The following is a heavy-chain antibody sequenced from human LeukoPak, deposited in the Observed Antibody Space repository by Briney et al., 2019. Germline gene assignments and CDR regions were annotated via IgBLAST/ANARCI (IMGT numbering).Heavy chain of an antibody. Sequence: ASVKVSCKAYGYTFTNYGIIWVRQAPGQGLEWMGWISGYNGNTHYAQKFQGRVTMTEDTSTDTAYMELSSLRSEDTAVYYCATRALSITILPVWWGQGTLVTVSS. D-gene: IGHD3-10*01. CDR2: ISGYNGNT. V-gene: IGHV1-18*01. J-gene: IGHJ4*02. CDR1: GYTFTNYG. CDR3: ATRALSITILPVW.